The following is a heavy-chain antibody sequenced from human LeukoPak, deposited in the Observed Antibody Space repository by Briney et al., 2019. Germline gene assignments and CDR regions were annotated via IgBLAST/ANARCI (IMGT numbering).Heavy chain of an antibody. CDR1: GFTFSSYA. CDR3: AKETRYCSSTSCPNWFDP. Sequence: GGSLRLSCAASGFTFSSYAMSWVRQAPGKGLEWVSAISGSGGSTYYADSVKGRFTITRDNSKNTLYLQMNSLRAEDTAVYYCAKETRYCSSTSCPNWFDPWGQGTLVTVSS. D-gene: IGHD2-2*01. CDR2: ISGSGGST. V-gene: IGHV3-23*01. J-gene: IGHJ5*02.